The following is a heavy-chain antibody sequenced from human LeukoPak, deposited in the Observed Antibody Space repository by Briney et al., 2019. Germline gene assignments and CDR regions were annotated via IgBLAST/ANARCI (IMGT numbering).Heavy chain of an antibody. CDR3: ARGPIQLWIHNAMDV. CDR2: IRSKAYRGTT. J-gene: IGHJ6*02. Sequence: PGRSLRLSCTGSGFTFGDRAMSWVRQAPGKGLEWVGFIRSKAYRGTTEYAASVKGRFPISRDDSASIAYLQMNSLKTEDTAVYYCARGPIQLWIHNAMDVWGQGTTVTVSS. D-gene: IGHD5-18*01. V-gene: IGHV3-49*04. CDR1: GFTFGDRA.